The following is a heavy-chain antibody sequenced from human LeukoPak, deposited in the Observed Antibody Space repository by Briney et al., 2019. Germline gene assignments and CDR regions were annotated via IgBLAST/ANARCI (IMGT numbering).Heavy chain of an antibody. CDR2: INPNSGGT. CDR1: GYTFTGYY. J-gene: IGHJ4*02. V-gene: IGHV1-2*02. D-gene: IGHD6-19*01. CDR3: ATDIAVAGKGTYYFDY. Sequence: ASVKVSCKASGYTFTGYYMHWVRQAPGQGLEWMGWINPNSGGTNYAQKFQGRVTMTRYTSISTAYMELSRLRSDDTAVYYCATDIAVAGKGTYYFDYWGQGTLVTVSS.